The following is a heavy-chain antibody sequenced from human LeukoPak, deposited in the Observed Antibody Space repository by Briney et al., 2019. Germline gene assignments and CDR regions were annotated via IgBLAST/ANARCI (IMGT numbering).Heavy chain of an antibody. CDR1: GFTFSSYA. V-gene: IGHV3-30-3*01. Sequence: GRSLRLSCAASGFTFSSYAMHWVRQAPGKGLEWVAVISYDGSNKYYADSVKGRFTISRDKSKSTLYMQMNSLRAEDTAVYYCARDTSGGYSFDYWGQGTLVTVSS. CDR2: ISYDGSNK. J-gene: IGHJ4*02. CDR3: ARDTSGGYSFDY. D-gene: IGHD6-13*01.